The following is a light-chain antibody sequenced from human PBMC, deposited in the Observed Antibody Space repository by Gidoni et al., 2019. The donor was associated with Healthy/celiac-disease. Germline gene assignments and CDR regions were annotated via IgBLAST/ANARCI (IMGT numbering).Light chain of an antibody. CDR2: EVS. Sequence: QSALTQPASVSGSPGQSIPISCTGTSNDIGSYNFVSWYQQHPGKAPKLMIYEVSKRPSGVSNRFSGSKSGNTASLTISGLQAEDEADYHCCSYAGSRVFGGGTKLTVL. CDR3: CSYAGSRV. J-gene: IGLJ3*02. V-gene: IGLV2-23*02. CDR1: SNDIGSYNF.